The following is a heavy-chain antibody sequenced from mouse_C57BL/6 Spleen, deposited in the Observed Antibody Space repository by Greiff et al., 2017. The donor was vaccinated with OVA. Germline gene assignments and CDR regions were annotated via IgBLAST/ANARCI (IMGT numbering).Heavy chain of an antibody. CDR1: GFTFSDYG. CDR3: ARGNDGYLDY. D-gene: IGHD2-3*01. J-gene: IGHJ2*01. V-gene: IGHV5-17*01. CDR2: ISSGSSTI. Sequence: EVKLMESGGGLVKPGGSLKLSCAASGFTFSDYGMHWVRQAPEKGLEWVAYISSGSSTIYYADTVKGRFTISRDNAKNTLFLQMTSLRSEDTAMYYCARGNDGYLDYWGQGTTLTVSS.